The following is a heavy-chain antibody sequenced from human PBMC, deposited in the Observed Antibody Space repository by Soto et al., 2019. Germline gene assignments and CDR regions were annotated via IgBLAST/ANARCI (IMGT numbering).Heavy chain of an antibody. CDR3: ARARVDTAMVAADYDGMDV. V-gene: IGHV4-34*01. J-gene: IGHJ6*02. CDR2: INHSGST. CDR1: GGSFSGYY. Sequence: PSETLSLPCAVYGGSFSGYYWSWIRQPPGKGLEWIGEINHSGSTNYNPSLKSRVTISVDTSKNQLSLKLSSVTAADWAVYYCARARVDTAMVAADYDGMDVWGQGTRVTVSS. D-gene: IGHD5-18*01.